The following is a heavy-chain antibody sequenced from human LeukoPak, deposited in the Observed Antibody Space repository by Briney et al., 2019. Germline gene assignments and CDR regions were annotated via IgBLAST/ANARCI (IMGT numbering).Heavy chain of an antibody. CDR2: INTDGSST. J-gene: IGHJ6*03. V-gene: IGHV3-74*01. Sequence: GGCLRLSCAASEFTFSSYWMHWVRQAPGKGLVWVSRINTDGSSTSYADSVKGRFTISRDNAKNTLYLQMNSLRAEDTAVYYCARGYYYMDVWGKGTTVTVSS. CDR1: EFTFSSYW. CDR3: ARGYYYMDV.